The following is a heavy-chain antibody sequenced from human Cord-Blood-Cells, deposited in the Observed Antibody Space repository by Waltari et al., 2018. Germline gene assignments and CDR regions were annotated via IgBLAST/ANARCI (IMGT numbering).Heavy chain of an antibody. Sequence: QVQLVPSGAEVKKPGASVKVSCKASGEPFTGSYMRWVRQAPGKGLEWMGWINPNSGGTNYAQKFQGGVTMTRATSISTAYMELSRLRSDDTAVYYCARAGIAAAGSEYFQHWGQGTLVTVSS. CDR3: ARAGIAAAGSEYFQH. CDR1: GEPFTGSY. CDR2: INPNSGGT. V-gene: IGHV1-2*02. J-gene: IGHJ1*01. D-gene: IGHD6-13*01.